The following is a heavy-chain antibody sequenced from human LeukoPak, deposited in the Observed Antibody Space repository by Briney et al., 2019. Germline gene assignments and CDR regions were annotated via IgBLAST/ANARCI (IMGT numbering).Heavy chain of an antibody. CDR3: ARGGSYLAFDY. J-gene: IGHJ4*02. CDR1: GGSISSGGYY. CDR2: IYYSGST. Sequence: SETLSLTCTVSGGSISSGGYYWSWIRQHPGKGLEWIGYIYYSGSTYYNPSLKSRVTISVDTSKNQFSLKPGSVTAADTAVYYCARGGSYLAFDYWGQGTLVTVSS. V-gene: IGHV4-31*03. D-gene: IGHD3-16*02.